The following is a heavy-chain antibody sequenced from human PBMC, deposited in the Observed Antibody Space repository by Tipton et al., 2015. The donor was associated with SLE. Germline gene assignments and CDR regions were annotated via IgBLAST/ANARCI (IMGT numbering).Heavy chain of an antibody. J-gene: IGHJ3*02. CDR3: ARHPSPANAFDI. CDR1: GDSISGPY. V-gene: IGHV4-59*11. D-gene: IGHD2-2*01. Sequence: PGLAKPSETLFLTCSVSGDSISGPYWSWIRQSPEKGLEWIGYIHYSGSASYNPSRKCRVTISLARSKNKFFLSLTSVTAADTAVYYCARHPSPANAFDIWGQGTMVTVSS. CDR2: IHYSGSA.